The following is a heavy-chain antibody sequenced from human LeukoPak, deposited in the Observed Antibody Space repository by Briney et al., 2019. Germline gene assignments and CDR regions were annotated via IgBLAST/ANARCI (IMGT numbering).Heavy chain of an antibody. J-gene: IGHJ4*02. Sequence: SVKVSCKASGGTFSSYAISWVRQAPGQGLGGMGRIIPILGIANYAQKFQGRVTITADKSTSTAYMELSSLRSDDTAVYYCARFDPGVHPGDYWGQGTLVTVSS. CDR1: GGTFSSYA. D-gene: IGHD3-10*01. CDR3: ARFDPGVHPGDY. CDR2: IIPILGIA. V-gene: IGHV1-69*04.